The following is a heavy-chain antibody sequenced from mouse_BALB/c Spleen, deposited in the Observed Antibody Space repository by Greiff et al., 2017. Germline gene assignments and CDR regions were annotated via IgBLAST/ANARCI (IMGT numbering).Heavy chain of an antibody. Sequence: EVKLMESGPGLVKPSQSLSLTCSVTGYSITSGYYWNWIRQFPGNKLEWMGYISYDGSNNYNPSLKNRISITRDTSKNQFFLKLNSVTTEDTATYYCARDGLRDWGQGTTLTVSS. D-gene: IGHD6-1*01. CDR1: GYSITSGYY. V-gene: IGHV3-6*02. CDR3: ARDGLRD. CDR2: ISYDGSN. J-gene: IGHJ2*01.